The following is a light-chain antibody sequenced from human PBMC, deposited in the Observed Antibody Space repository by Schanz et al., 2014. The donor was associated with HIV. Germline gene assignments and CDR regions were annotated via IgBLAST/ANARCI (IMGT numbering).Light chain of an antibody. CDR3: QQYGSSPLFT. Sequence: EIVLTQSPATLSLSPGERATLACGASQYVSSNFLAWYQARPGQAPRLLIFGASTRATGVPVRFSGSGSGTEFTLTISSLQSEDFAVYYCQQYGSSPLFTFGPGTKVDIK. V-gene: IGKV3-20*01. J-gene: IGKJ3*01. CDR2: GAS. CDR1: QYVSSNF.